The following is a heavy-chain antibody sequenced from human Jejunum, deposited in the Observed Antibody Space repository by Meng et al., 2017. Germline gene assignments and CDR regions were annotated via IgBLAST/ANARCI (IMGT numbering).Heavy chain of an antibody. CDR3: ARAPDYGDFKYYFDY. Sequence: GESLTISCAASGSTFSSYAMHWIRQAPGKGLEWVAVISYDGSNLYYGDSVNCRFTISRDNSRNTLYLQMNRLRPEDTAVFYCARAPDYGDFKYYFDYWGQGIQV. V-gene: IGHV3-30*01. J-gene: IGHJ4*02. CDR2: ISYDGSNL. CDR1: GSTFSSYA. D-gene: IGHD4-17*01.